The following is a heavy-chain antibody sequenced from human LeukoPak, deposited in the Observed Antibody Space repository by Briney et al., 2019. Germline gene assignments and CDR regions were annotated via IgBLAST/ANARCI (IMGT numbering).Heavy chain of an antibody. V-gene: IGHV1-18*01. Sequence: ASVKVSCKASGYTFTSYGISWVRQAPGQGLEWMGWISAYNGNTNYAQKLQGRVTMTTDTSTSTAYMELRSLRSDDTAVYYCARDRNYDFWSGYYTGDAFDIWGQGTKVTVSS. CDR1: GYTFTSYG. D-gene: IGHD3-3*01. CDR3: ARDRNYDFWSGYYTGDAFDI. CDR2: ISAYNGNT. J-gene: IGHJ3*02.